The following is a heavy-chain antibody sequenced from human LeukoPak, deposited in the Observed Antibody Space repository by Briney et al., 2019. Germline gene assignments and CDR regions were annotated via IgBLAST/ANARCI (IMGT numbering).Heavy chain of an antibody. J-gene: IGHJ4*02. CDR2: INPNSGGT. Sequence: ASVKVSCKASGYTFTGYYMHWVRQAPGQGLEWMGWINPNSGGTNYAQKFQGRVTMTRDTSTSTVYMELSSLRSEDTAVYYCASRSYYYDSSGYSDYWGQGTLVTVSS. CDR3: ASRSYYYDSSGYSDY. D-gene: IGHD3-22*01. V-gene: IGHV1-2*02. CDR1: GYTFTGYY.